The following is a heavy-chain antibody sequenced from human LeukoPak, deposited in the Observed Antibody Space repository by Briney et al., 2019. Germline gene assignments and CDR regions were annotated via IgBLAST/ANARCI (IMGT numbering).Heavy chain of an antibody. J-gene: IGHJ4*02. Sequence: GVSLRLSCAASGFTFRSYGMLWVRQAPPKGLEWVAVIWYDGRNKYYADSVKGRFTISRDNSKNTLYLQMNSLRAEDTAVYYCATGEYAPGYWGQGTLVTVSS. CDR3: ATGEYAPGY. V-gene: IGHV3-33*01. D-gene: IGHD4-17*01. CDR1: GFTFRSYG. CDR2: IWYDGRNK.